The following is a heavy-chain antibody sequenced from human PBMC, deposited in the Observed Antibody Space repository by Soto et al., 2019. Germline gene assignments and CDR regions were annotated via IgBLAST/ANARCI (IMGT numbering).Heavy chain of an antibody. CDR2: ISSSGSTR. V-gene: IGHV3-11*04. Sequence: GGSLRLSCAASGFTLSDYYMIWIRQAPGKGLEWISYISSSGSTRYYADSVKGRFTISRDNAKNSLYLQMNSLRAEDTAVYYCARDSDYDFWSGYPWTYYYYMDVWGKGTTVTVSS. J-gene: IGHJ6*03. CDR3: ARDSDYDFWSGYPWTYYYYMDV. CDR1: GFTLSDYY. D-gene: IGHD3-3*01.